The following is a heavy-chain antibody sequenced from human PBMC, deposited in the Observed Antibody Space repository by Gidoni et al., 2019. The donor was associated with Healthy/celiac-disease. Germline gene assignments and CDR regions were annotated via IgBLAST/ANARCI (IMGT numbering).Heavy chain of an antibody. J-gene: IGHJ4*02. V-gene: IGHV3-9*01. CDR2: ISWNSGTL. CDR1: GFIFVGYA. CDR3: TKDRVVGQYQLRPSLDY. Sequence: EVQLVESGGGLVQPGRSLRLSCAASGFIFVGYAMYWVRQAPGQGLEWVSGISWNSGTLGDADSVKGRFTISRDNAKNSQYLQMNSLRAEDTALYYCTKDRVVGQYQLRPSLDYWGQGTLVTVSS. D-gene: IGHD2-2*01.